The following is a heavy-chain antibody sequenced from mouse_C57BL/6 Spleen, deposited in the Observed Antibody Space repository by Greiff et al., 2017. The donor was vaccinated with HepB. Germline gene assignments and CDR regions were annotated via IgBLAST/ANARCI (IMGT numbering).Heavy chain of an antibody. CDR1: GYSFTGYD. CDR2: INPSTGGT. V-gene: IGHV1-42*01. CDR3: ARSKGDY. Sequence: EVQLQQSGPELVKPGASVKISCKASGYSFTGYDMNWVKQSPEKSLEWIGEINPSTGGTTYNQKFKAKATLTVDKSSSTAYMQLKSLTSEDSAVYYCARSKGDYWGQGTTLTVSS. J-gene: IGHJ2*01.